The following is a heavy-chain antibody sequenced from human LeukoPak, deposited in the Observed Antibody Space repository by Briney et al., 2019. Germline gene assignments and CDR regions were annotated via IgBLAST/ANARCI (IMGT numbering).Heavy chain of an antibody. CDR1: GFTFSSYA. CDR3: AKRVRGYSGYFDY. D-gene: IGHD5-12*01. Sequence: GGSLRLSCAASGFTFSSYAMSWVRQAPGKGLEWVSAISGSGDSTYYADSVKGRFTISRDNSKNTLYLQMNSLRAEDTAVYYCAKRVRGYSGYFDYWGQGTLVTVSS. V-gene: IGHV3-23*01. CDR2: ISGSGDST. J-gene: IGHJ4*02.